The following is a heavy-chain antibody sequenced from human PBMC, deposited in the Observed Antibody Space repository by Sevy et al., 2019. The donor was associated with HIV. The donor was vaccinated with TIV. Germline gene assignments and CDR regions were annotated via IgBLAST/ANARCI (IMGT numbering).Heavy chain of an antibody. Sequence: SETLSLTCTVSGGSISSGGYYWSWIRQHPGKGLEWIGYIYYSGSTYYNPSLNSRVTISVDTSKNQFSLKLSSVTAADTAVYYCARDRKSYYYDSSGYYGDDAFDIWGQGTMVTVS. J-gene: IGHJ3*02. CDR1: GGSISSGGYY. CDR3: ARDRKSYYYDSSGYYGDDAFDI. V-gene: IGHV4-31*03. CDR2: IYYSGST. D-gene: IGHD3-22*01.